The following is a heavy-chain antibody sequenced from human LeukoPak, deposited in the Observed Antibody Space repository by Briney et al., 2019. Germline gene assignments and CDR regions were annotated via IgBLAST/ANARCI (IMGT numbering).Heavy chain of an antibody. CDR1: GFTFSSYD. CDR3: ARIEVVGATIHSYPFVF. D-gene: IGHD1-26*01. Sequence: PGGSLRLSCAASGFTFSSYDMNWIRQAPGKGLEWVSYISSSSSTIYYAGSVKGRFTISRDNSKNSLYLQMNSLRAEDTAVYYCARIEVVGATIHSYPFVFWGQKTLVTVSS. V-gene: IGHV3-48*01. J-gene: IGHJ4*02. CDR2: ISSSSSTI.